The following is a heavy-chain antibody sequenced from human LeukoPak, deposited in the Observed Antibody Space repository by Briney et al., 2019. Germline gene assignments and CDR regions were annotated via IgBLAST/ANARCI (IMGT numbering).Heavy chain of an antibody. CDR1: GGSISSYY. Sequence: SETLSLTCTVSGGSISSYYWSWIRQPPGKGLEWIGYIYYSGSTNYNPSLKSRVTISVDTSKNQFSLKLSSVTAADTAVYYCARDGGSYSFDYWVQGTLVTVSS. D-gene: IGHD1-26*01. V-gene: IGHV4-59*01. CDR3: ARDGGSYSFDY. CDR2: IYYSGST. J-gene: IGHJ4*02.